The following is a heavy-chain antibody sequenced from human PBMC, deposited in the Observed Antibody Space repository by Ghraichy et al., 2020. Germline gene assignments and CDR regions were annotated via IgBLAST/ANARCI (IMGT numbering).Heavy chain of an antibody. CDR1: GFTFSSTA. J-gene: IGHJ4*02. D-gene: IGHD6-19*01. V-gene: IGHV3-23*01. CDR2: IGGSGGTT. CDR3: AKNKGSGWMYYFDY. Sequence: GGSPRLSCVASGFTFSSTAVSWVRQAPGRGLQWVSAIGGSGGTTYYADSVKGRFTISRDNSKNTLYLQMNSLRAEDTAVYYCAKNKGSGWMYYFDYWGQGTLVTFSS.